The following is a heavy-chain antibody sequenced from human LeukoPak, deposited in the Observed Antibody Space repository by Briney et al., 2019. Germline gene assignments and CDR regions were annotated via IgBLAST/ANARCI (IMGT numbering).Heavy chain of an antibody. D-gene: IGHD5-12*01. CDR2: ISSSSSYI. V-gene: IGHV3-21*01. Sequence: PGGSLRLSCAASGFTFSSYSMNWVRQAPGKGLEWVSSISSSSSYIYYADSVKGRFTISRDNAKNSLYLQMNSLRAEDTAVYYCARTRRYSRDAFDIWGQGTMVTVSS. J-gene: IGHJ3*02. CDR3: ARTRRYSRDAFDI. CDR1: GFTFSSYS.